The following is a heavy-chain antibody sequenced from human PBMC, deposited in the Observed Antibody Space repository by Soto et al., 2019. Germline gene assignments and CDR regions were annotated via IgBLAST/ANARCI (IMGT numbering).Heavy chain of an antibody. CDR3: ARPYSGSYWAAFDI. D-gene: IGHD1-26*01. CDR2: IYYSGSS. CDR1: GGSISSDY. Sequence: LETLSLTCTVSGGSISSDYWSWIRQPPGKGLEWIGYIYYSGSSNYNPSLKSRVIMSLDTSKNHFSLKLSSVTAADTAVYYCARPYSGSYWAAFDIWGQGTMVTVSS. V-gene: IGHV4-59*01. J-gene: IGHJ3*02.